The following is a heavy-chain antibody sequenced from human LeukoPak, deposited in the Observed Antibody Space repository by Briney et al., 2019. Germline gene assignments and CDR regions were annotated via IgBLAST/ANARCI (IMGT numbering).Heavy chain of an antibody. CDR3: ARENRGNYREFDY. D-gene: IGHD1-26*01. CDR1: GGSISSYY. Sequence: SETLSLTCTVTGGSISSYYWSWIGQPAGKGLEGIGRIYTSGSTNYNASLKSRVSMSVDTSKNQFSLKLSSVAAADTAVFYCARENRGNYREFDYWGQGTLVTVSS. CDR2: IYTSGST. V-gene: IGHV4-4*07. J-gene: IGHJ4*02.